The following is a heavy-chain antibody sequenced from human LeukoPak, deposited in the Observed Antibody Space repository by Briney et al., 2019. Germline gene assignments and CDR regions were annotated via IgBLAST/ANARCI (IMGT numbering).Heavy chain of an antibody. CDR3: AKRVPYISSSVYLDL. CDR1: GFTFSSYG. J-gene: IGHJ4*02. CDR2: ISDDGKST. V-gene: IGHV3-23*01. D-gene: IGHD6-6*01. Sequence: GGSLRLSCVASGFTFSSYGMTWVRQAPGKGLEWVSAISDDGKSTFYTDSVRGRFIISRDNSKNSLYLQMDNLRADDSAVYYCAKRVPYISSSVYLDLWGQGTLVTVSS.